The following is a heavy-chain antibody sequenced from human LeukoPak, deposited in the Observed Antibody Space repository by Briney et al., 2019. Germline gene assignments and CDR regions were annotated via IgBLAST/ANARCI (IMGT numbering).Heavy chain of an antibody. CDR3: ARGIWGGDCWLCPNNWFDP. Sequence: SETLSLTCTVSGGSISSSSYYWGWIRQPPGKGLEWIGSIYYSGSTYYNPSLKSRVTISVDTSKNQFSLKLSSVTAADTAVYYCARGIWGGDCWLCPNNWFDPWGQGTLVTVSS. V-gene: IGHV4-39*01. J-gene: IGHJ5*02. CDR2: IYYSGST. D-gene: IGHD2-21*02. CDR1: GGSISSSSYY.